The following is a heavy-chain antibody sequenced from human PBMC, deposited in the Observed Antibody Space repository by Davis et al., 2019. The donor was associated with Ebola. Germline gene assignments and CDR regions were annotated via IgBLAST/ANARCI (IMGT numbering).Heavy chain of an antibody. J-gene: IGHJ6*02. Sequence: GESLKISCVASGFTFNDYAMHWVRQAPGKGLEWVAGMSSDDSDEYDGRYKNYADSVQGRFIIRRDNSRNTLYLEMSSLRVENTAIYYCAKRRRMYCSANSCGGMDVWGQGTTVTVSS. V-gene: IGHV3-30*15. D-gene: IGHD2-2*01. CDR3: AKRRRMYCSANSCGGMDV. CDR2: MSSDDSDEYDGRYK. CDR1: GFTFNDYA.